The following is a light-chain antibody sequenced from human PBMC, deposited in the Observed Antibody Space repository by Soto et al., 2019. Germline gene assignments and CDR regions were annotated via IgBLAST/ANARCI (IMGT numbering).Light chain of an antibody. CDR3: QQYGSSPTWT. J-gene: IGKJ1*01. V-gene: IGKV3-20*01. Sequence: EIVLTQSPGTLSLSPGKRATLSCRASQSISSSYLAWYQQRPGQAPRLLIYGASSRATGIPDRFSGSGSGTEFTLTISRLEPEDFAVYYCQQYGSSPTWTFGQGTKVDTK. CDR2: GAS. CDR1: QSISSSY.